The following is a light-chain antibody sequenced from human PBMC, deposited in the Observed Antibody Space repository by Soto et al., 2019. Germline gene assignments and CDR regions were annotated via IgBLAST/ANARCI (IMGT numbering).Light chain of an antibody. V-gene: IGKV3-15*01. CDR1: QSISDT. J-gene: IGKJ1*01. Sequence: EIVMTQSPATLSASPGGRATLSCRASQSISDTLAWYQQKAGQASRLLIHGASTGTPGFPARFSGSGSGTDFTLTISRLQAEDFAVYYCQQNNNCPWTFGQGTKVDIK. CDR3: QQNNNCPWT. CDR2: GAS.